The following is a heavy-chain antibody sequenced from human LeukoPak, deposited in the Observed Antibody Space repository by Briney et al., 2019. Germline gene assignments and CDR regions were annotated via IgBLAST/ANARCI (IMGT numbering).Heavy chain of an antibody. CDR3: AKDPLLRYFDWSLYYFDY. D-gene: IGHD3-9*01. Sequence: GGSLRLSCAASGFTFSSYGMHWVRQAPGKGLEWVAVISYDGSNKYYADSVKGRFTISRDNSKNTLYLQMNSLRAEDTAVYYCAKDPLLRYFDWSLYYFDYWGRGTLVTVSS. J-gene: IGHJ4*02. V-gene: IGHV3-30*18. CDR2: ISYDGSNK. CDR1: GFTFSSYG.